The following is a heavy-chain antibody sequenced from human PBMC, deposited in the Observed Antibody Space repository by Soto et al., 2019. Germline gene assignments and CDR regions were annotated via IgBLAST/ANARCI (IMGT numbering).Heavy chain of an antibody. CDR3: VKGDVNGAFGK. CDR1: GFTFRTNA. J-gene: IGHJ1*01. V-gene: IGHV3-64D*06. Sequence: EVQLVESGGGLVEPGGSLRLSCSVSGFTFRTNAMYWVRQAPGRGLEYVSNINSNGGNTNYADSVKGRFTISRDNSKNTLYLQMTSLRPEDTAVYYCVKGDVNGAFGKWGQGTLVTVSS. CDR2: INSNGGNT. D-gene: IGHD2-8*01.